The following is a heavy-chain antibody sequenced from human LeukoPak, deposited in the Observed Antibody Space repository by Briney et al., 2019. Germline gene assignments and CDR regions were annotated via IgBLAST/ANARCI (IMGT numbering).Heavy chain of an antibody. CDR2: ISYTGST. CDR3: ARHVFSDGSPFDS. V-gene: IGHV4-59*08. Sequence: SETLSLTCTVSGDSITNNHWSWLRQPPGKGLEWIGHISYTGSTNYTPSLKTRLTMSLDTSKNHFSLTLTSVTAADTALYYCARHVFSDGSPFDSWGQGSLVTVSS. D-gene: IGHD3-10*01. CDR1: GDSITNNH. J-gene: IGHJ4*02.